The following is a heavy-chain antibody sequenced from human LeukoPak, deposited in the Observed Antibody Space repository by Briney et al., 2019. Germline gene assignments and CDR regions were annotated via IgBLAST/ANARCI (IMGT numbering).Heavy chain of an antibody. J-gene: IGHJ4*02. CDR1: GFTFDDYG. V-gene: IGHV3-21*06. Sequence: GGSLRLSCAASGFTFDDYGMSWVRHAPGKGLEWVSSIDSSGGYMFYADSVKGRFIISRDNAKDSLYLQMNSLRVEDTAVYYCLRGDRRDYWGQGTLVTVSS. CDR2: IDSSGGYM. CDR3: LRGDRRDY.